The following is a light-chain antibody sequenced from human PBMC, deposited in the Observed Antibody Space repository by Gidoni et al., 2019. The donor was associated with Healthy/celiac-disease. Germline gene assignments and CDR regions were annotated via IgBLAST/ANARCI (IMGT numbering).Light chain of an antibody. J-gene: IGLJ2*01. CDR1: NIGSKS. CDR3: QVWDSSSDHPVV. Sequence: SDVLNQPPSVSVPPGQTARITCGGNNIGSKSVHWYQQKPGQAPVLVFYDDSDRPSGIPGLFSGSNSGNTATLTISRVEAGDEADYYCQVWDSSSDHPVVFGGGTKLTVL. V-gene: IGLV3-21*02. CDR2: DDS.